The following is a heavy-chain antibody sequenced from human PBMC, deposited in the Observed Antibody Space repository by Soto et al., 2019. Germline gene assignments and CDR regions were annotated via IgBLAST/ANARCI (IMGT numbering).Heavy chain of an antibody. CDR3: ARDPPKAYYDILTGYWSGDYFDY. Sequence: ASVKVSCKASGYTITSYGISWVRQAPGQGLEWMGWISAYNGNTNYAQKLQGRVTMTTDTSTSTAYMELRSLRSDDTAVYYCARDPPKAYYDILTGYWSGDYFDYWGQGTLVTVSS. CDR2: ISAYNGNT. V-gene: IGHV1-18*01. J-gene: IGHJ4*02. CDR1: GYTITSYG. D-gene: IGHD3-9*01.